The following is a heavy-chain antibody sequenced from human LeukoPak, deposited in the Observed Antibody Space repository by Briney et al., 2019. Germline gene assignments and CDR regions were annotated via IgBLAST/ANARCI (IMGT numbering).Heavy chain of an antibody. J-gene: IGHJ4*02. CDR2: IYSGGST. CDR1: GFTVSSNY. V-gene: IGHV3-66*01. CDR3: ASRRGYSGYDTDQPFDY. Sequence: GGSLGLSCAASGFTVSSNYMSWVRQAPGKGLEWVSVIYSGGSTYYADSVKGRFTISRDNSKNTLYLQMNSLRAEDTAVYYCASRRGYSGYDTDQPFDYWGQGTLVTVSS. D-gene: IGHD5-12*01.